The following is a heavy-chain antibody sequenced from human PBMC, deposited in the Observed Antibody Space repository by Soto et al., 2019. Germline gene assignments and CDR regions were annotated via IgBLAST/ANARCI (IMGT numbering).Heavy chain of an antibody. CDR2: ISTTGSST. D-gene: IGHD2-15*01. J-gene: IGHJ4*02. V-gene: IGHV3-11*01. Sequence: GGSLRLSCAASGFAFSGYYMSWLRRPPGKGLEWVSYISTTGSSTDYADSVKGRFTISRDNAKNSLYLQMSSLRADDTAVYYCARRRCSGDSCYLDYWGQGTQVTVSS. CDR3: ARRRCSGDSCYLDY. CDR1: GFAFSGYY.